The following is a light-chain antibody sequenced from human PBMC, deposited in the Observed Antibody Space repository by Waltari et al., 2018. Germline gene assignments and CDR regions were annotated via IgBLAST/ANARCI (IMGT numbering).Light chain of an antibody. Sequence: EIVMTLSPATLSVSPGERATLSCRASQSVSSNLAWYQQKPGQAPRLLIYGASTRATGIPARFIGSGSGTAFTLTISSLQSEDFAVYYCQQYNNWPPYMYTFGQGTKLEIK. CDR3: QQYNNWPPYMYT. J-gene: IGKJ2*01. CDR1: QSVSSN. CDR2: GAS. V-gene: IGKV3-15*01.